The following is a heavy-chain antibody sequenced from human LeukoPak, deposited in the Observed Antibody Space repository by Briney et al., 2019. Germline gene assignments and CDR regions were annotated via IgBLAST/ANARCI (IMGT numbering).Heavy chain of an antibody. J-gene: IGHJ4*02. D-gene: IGHD3-22*01. CDR3: AREGDSSVYDDY. Sequence: SETLSLTCAVYRGSFSGYYWSWIRQPPGKGLEWIREIHHSGSTNYNPSLKSRVTISVDTSKNQFSLKLSSVTAADTAVYYCAREGDSSVYDDYWGQGTLVTVSS. CDR1: RGSFSGYY. CDR2: IHHSGST. V-gene: IGHV4-34*01.